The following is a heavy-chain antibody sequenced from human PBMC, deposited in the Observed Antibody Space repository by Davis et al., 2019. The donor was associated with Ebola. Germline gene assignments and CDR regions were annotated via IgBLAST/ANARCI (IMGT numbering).Heavy chain of an antibody. CDR3: ARKAGATTRIYDS. CDR1: GYTFTGYY. Sequence: ASVKVSCKASGYTFTGYYMHWVRQAPGQGLEWMGWINPNSGGTNYAQKFQGRVTMTRDTSISTAYMELSRLRSDDTAVYYCARKAGATTRIYDSWGQGTLVTVSS. CDR2: INPNSGGT. J-gene: IGHJ5*01. D-gene: IGHD1-26*01. V-gene: IGHV1-2*02.